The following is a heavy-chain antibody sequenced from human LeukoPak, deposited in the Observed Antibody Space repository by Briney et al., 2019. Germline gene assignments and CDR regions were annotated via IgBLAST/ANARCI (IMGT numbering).Heavy chain of an antibody. CDR2: ISGSGGST. CDR1: GFTFSTYA. J-gene: IGHJ1*01. V-gene: IGHV3-23*01. D-gene: IGHD2-21*01. Sequence: TGGSLRPSCAASGFTFSTYAMSWVRQAPGKGLEWVSAISGSGGSTYYADSVKGRFTISRDNSKKTLYLQMNSLRAEDTAVYYCAKDCGGDCYSRKYFQHWGQGTLVTVSS. CDR3: AKDCGGDCYSRKYFQH.